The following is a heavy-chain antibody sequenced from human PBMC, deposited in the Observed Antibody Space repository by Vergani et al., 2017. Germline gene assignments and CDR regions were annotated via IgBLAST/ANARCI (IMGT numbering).Heavy chain of an antibody. D-gene: IGHD6-19*01. CDR3: ARVGSGYSSGWYFDY. CDR1: GGSISSSSYY. CDR2: IYYSGST. Sequence: QVQLQESGPGLVKPSETLSLTCTVSGGSISSSSYYWSWIRQPPGKGLEWIGYIYYSGSTNYNPSLKSRVTISVDTSKNQFSLKLSSVTAADTAVYYCARVGSGYSSGWYFDYWGQGTLVTVSS. J-gene: IGHJ4*02. V-gene: IGHV4-61*01.